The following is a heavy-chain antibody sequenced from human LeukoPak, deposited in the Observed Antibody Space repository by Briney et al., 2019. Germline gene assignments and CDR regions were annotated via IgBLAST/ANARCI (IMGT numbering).Heavy chain of an antibody. CDR1: GFTFSTFA. D-gene: IGHD1-26*01. V-gene: IGHV3-23*01. J-gene: IGHJ4*02. CDR2: VRGGDAGT. Sequence: PGGSLRLSCAASGFTFSTFAMTWVRQAPGKGLEWVSAVRGGDAGTSYADSVKGRFTISRDNSKNTLYLQMNSLRADDTAVYYCAKNRGGSYYSGSDYWGQGTLVTVSS. CDR3: AKNRGGSYYSGSDY.